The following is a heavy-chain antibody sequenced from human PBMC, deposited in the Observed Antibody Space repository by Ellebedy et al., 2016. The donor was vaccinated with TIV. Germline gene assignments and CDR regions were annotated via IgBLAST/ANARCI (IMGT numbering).Heavy chain of an antibody. Sequence: MPSETLSLTCTVSGGSISSYYWSWIRQPPGKGLEWIGYIYYSGSTKYNPSLQSLVTISVDTSKTRFSLTLTSVTAADTAVYYCARGGLYDAKGDYWGQGTLVTVSS. J-gene: IGHJ4*02. D-gene: IGHD5/OR15-5a*01. CDR2: IYYSGST. CDR1: GGSISSYY. V-gene: IGHV4-59*08. CDR3: ARGGLYDAKGDY.